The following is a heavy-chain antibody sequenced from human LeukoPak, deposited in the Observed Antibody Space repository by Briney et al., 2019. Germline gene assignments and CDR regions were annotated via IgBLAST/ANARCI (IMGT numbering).Heavy chain of an antibody. CDR2: INPSGGRT. CDR3: DRDLKLSGHDYYFHGMDV. J-gene: IGHJ6*02. Sequence: ASVKVSCKASGYTLTHYYLHWVRQASGQGLEWMGTINPSGGRTTYAQKFQGRVTMTTDTSTSTVYMDLSSLRSEDTAVYYCDRDLKLSGHDYYFHGMDVWGQGTTVIVSS. CDR1: GYTLTHYY. V-gene: IGHV1-46*03. D-gene: IGHD6-19*01.